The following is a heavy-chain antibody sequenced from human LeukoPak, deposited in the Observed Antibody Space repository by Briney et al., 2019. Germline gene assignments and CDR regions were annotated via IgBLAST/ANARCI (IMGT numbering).Heavy chain of an antibody. CDR3: ARDRYRDRFAHFDY. CDR2: ITPSGGT. J-gene: IGHJ4*02. D-gene: IGHD5-24*01. CDR1: GYTFTSYA. Sequence: ASVKVSCKASGYTFTSYAMHWVRQAPGQGLEWMGWITPSGGTNYPQKFQGRVAITRYTSITTASMDLSRLTSDDTAVYYCARDRYRDRFAHFDYWGQGAPVTGSS. V-gene: IGHV1-2*02.